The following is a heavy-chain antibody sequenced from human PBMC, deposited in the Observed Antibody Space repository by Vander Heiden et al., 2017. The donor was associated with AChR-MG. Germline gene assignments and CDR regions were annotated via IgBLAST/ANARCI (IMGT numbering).Heavy chain of an antibody. Sequence: QVQLVQSGAEVKKPGASVKVSCKASGYTFTGSYMHWVRQAPGQGLEWMGWINPNSGGTNYAQKFQGRVTMTRDTSISTAYMELSRLRSDDTAVYYCARLGRMTTVVTGYFDYWGQGTLVTVSS. CDR3: ARLGRMTTVVTGYFDY. CDR2: INPNSGGT. V-gene: IGHV1-2*02. CDR1: GYTFTGSY. J-gene: IGHJ4*02. D-gene: IGHD4-17*01.